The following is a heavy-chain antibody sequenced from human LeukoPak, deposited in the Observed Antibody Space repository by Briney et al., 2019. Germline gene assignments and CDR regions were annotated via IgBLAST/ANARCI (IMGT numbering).Heavy chain of an antibody. J-gene: IGHJ4*02. Sequence: SETLSLTCTVSGGSISSYYWSWIRQPAGKGLEWIGRIYTSGSTNYNPSLKSRVTMSVDTPKNQFSLKLSSVTAADTAVYYCARYAVYGSGSYYVYWGQGTLVTVSS. V-gene: IGHV4-4*07. CDR2: IYTSGST. D-gene: IGHD3-10*01. CDR1: GGSISSYY. CDR3: ARYAVYGSGSYYVY.